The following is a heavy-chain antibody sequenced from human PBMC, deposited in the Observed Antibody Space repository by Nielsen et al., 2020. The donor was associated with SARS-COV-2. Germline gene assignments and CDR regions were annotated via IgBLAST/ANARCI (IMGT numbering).Heavy chain of an antibody. J-gene: IGHJ4*02. CDR3: AKDPGCGY. CDR1: GFTFSSYA. V-gene: IGHV3-23*01. D-gene: IGHD2-21*01. Sequence: GESLKISCAASGFTFSSYALSWVRQAPGKGMEWVSAISGSGGSKYYADSVKGRFTISRDNSKNTLYLQMNSLRAEDTAVYYCAKDPGCGYWGQGTLVTVSS. CDR2: ISGSGGSK.